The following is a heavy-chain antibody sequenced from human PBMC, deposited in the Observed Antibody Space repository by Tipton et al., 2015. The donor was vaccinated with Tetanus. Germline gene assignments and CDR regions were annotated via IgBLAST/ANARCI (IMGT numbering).Heavy chain of an antibody. CDR2: INEDGSQR. V-gene: IGHV3-7*01. CDR3: ARYLTYIRGLCH. J-gene: IGHJ4*02. Sequence: SLRLSCSASGFNFSFYWMNWVRQAPGEGLEWVAAINEDGSQRLYEDSLRGRFTIARDNAKDLVFLQMNSLRAEDTAVYYCARYLTYIRGLCHWGQGTLVTVSS. D-gene: IGHD3-16*01. CDR1: GFNFSFYW.